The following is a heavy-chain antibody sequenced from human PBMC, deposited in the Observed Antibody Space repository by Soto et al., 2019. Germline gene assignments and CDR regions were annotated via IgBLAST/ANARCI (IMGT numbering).Heavy chain of an antibody. CDR3: AKVGGGWYSYYYYGMDV. CDR1: GFTFSIYA. CDR2: ISGSGGST. J-gene: IGHJ6*02. D-gene: IGHD2-15*01. V-gene: IGHV3-23*01. Sequence: GGSLRLSCAASGFTFSIYAMSWVRHAPGKGLEWVSAISGSGGSTYYADSVKGRFTISRDNSKNTLYLQMNSLRAEDTAVYYCAKVGGGWYSYYYYGMDVWGQGTTVTVSS.